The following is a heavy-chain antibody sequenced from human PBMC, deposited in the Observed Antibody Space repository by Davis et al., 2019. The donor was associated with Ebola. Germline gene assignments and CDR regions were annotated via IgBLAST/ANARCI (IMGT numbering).Heavy chain of an antibody. Sequence: GGSLRLSCAASGFIFGECAMHWVRQSPGRGLEWVSLITWDGGSSFYRDSVKGRFTVSRDNIRNTLYLQMDSLRPEDSALYYCAKDVKPYVIGGIDYWGQGTLVTVSS. V-gene: IGHV3-43D*03. CDR2: ITWDGGSS. J-gene: IGHJ4*02. D-gene: IGHD3-16*02. CDR1: GFIFGECA. CDR3: AKDVKPYVIGGIDY.